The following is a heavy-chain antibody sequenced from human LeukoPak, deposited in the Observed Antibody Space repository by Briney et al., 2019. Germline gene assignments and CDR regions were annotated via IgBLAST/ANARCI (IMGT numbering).Heavy chain of an antibody. CDR2: IYYSGST. V-gene: IGHV4-59*01. CDR1: GGSFSGYY. Sequence: SETLSLTCAVYGGSFSGYYWSWIRQPPGKGLEWIGYIYYSGSTNYNPSLKSRVTISVDTSKNQFSLKLSSVTAADTAVYYCARNSAGTLDFDYWGQGTLVTVSS. J-gene: IGHJ4*02. CDR3: ARNSAGTLDFDY. D-gene: IGHD6-13*01.